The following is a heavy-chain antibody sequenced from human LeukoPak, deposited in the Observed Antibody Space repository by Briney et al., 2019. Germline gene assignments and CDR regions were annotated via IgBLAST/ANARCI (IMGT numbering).Heavy chain of an antibody. V-gene: IGHV3-21*01. CDR2: ISSSSSYI. J-gene: IGHJ6*02. D-gene: IGHD3-10*01. CDR3: AKDQSLMVRGVITFPYGMDV. CDR1: GFTCSSYS. Sequence: PGGSLRLSCAASGFTCSSYSMNWVRQAPGKGLEWVSSISSSSSYIYYADSVKGRFTISRDNAKNTLYLQMNSLRAEDTAVYYCAKDQSLMVRGVITFPYGMDVWGQGTTVTVSS.